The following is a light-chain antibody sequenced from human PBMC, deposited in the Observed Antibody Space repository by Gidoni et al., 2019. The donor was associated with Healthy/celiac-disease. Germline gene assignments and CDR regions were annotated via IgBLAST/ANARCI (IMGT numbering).Light chain of an antibody. CDR3: CSYAGSYTLV. CDR2: DVS. Sequence: QSARTQPRSVSGSPGQSVTISCTGTRSDVGGYNYVSWYQQHPGKAPKLMIYDVSKRPSGVPDRFSGSKSGNTASLTISGLQAEDEADYYCCSYAGSYTLVFGGGTKLTVL. V-gene: IGLV2-11*01. J-gene: IGLJ2*01. CDR1: RSDVGGYNY.